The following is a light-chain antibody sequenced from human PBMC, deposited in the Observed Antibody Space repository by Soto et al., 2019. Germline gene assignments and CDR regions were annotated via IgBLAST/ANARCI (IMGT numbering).Light chain of an antibody. J-gene: IGLJ3*02. CDR1: SSDVGGYNY. CDR3: SSYTSSSTPFWV. CDR2: GVS. V-gene: IGLV2-14*01. Sequence: QSALTQPASVSGSPGQSITISCTGTSSDVGGYNYVSWYQQHPGKAPKLMIYGVSNRPSGVSNRFSGSKSGNTASLTISGLQAEDEADYYCSSYTSSSTPFWVFGGGTQLTVL.